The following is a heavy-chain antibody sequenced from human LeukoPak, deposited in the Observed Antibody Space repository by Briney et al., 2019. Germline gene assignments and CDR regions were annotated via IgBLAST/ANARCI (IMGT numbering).Heavy chain of an antibody. J-gene: IGHJ4*02. D-gene: IGHD2-15*01. Sequence: GGSLRLSCAASGFTFSSYAMSWVRQAPGKGLEWVSAISGSGGSTYYADSVKGRCTISRDNSKNTLHLQMNSLRAEDTAVYYCAKDNCSGGSCDFDYWGQGTLVKASS. CDR3: AKDNCSGGSCDFDY. CDR2: ISGSGGST. V-gene: IGHV3-23*01. CDR1: GFTFSSYA.